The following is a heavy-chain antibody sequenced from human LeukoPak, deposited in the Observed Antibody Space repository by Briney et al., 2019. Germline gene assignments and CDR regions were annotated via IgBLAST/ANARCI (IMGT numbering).Heavy chain of an antibody. CDR1: GYTFTNYD. D-gene: IGHD5-12*01. J-gene: IGHJ4*02. Sequence: ASVKVSCKASGYTFTNYDINWVRQATGQGLEWTGWMNPNRGNTGYAQKFQGRVTITRNTSINTAYMELISLRSEDTAVYYCARGYSGFAPYYFDYWGQGTLVTVSS. CDR2: MNPNRGNT. CDR3: ARGYSGFAPYYFDY. V-gene: IGHV1-8*03.